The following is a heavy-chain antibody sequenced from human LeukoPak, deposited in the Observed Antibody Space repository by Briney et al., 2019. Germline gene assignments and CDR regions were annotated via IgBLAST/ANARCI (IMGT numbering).Heavy chain of an antibody. CDR2: IYSGGST. Sequence: GRSLRLSCAASGFTFSSYGMHWVRQAPGKGLEWVSIIYSGGSTYYADSVKGRFTISRDNSKNTLYLQMNSLRAEDTAVYYCAREDGYGGNSFDYWGQGTLVTVSS. CDR1: GFTFSSYG. CDR3: AREDGYGGNSFDY. V-gene: IGHV3-53*01. J-gene: IGHJ4*02. D-gene: IGHD4-23*01.